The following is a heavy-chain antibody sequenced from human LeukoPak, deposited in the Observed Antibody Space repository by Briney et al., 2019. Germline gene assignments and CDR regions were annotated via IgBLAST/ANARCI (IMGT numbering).Heavy chain of an antibody. CDR1: GGSISSYY. CDR3: ARLTMVRGVIHYFDY. Sequence: SQTLSLTCTVSGGSISSYYWSWIRQPPGKGLEWIGYIYYSGSTNYNPSLKSRVTISVDTSKNQFSLKLSPVTAADTAVYYCARLTMVRGVIHYFDYWGQGTLVTVSS. CDR2: IYYSGST. J-gene: IGHJ4*02. D-gene: IGHD3-10*01. V-gene: IGHV4-59*08.